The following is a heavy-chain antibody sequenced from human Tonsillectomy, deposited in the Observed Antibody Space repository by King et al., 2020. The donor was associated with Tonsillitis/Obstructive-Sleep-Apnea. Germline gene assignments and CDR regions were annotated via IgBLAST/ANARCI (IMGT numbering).Heavy chain of an antibody. Sequence: VQLVESRGGLVQLGGSRRLSCAASGFTVSSNDMSWVSQAPGKELERVSVIYSGGSTYYAASVKGRFTISRDNSKNTLYHQMNSLRAEDTAVYYCARDQGFLEWLDYMDVWGKGTTVTVSS. D-gene: IGHD3-3*01. CDR2: IYSGGST. CDR3: ARDQGFLEWLDYMDV. V-gene: IGHV3-66*01. J-gene: IGHJ6*03. CDR1: GFTVSSND.